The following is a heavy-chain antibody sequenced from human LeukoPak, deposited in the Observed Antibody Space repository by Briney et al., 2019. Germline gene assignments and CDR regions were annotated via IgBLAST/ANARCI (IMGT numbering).Heavy chain of an antibody. V-gene: IGHV3-7*01. J-gene: IGHJ4*02. CDR1: GFIFTNYF. D-gene: IGHD3-3*01. CDR3: ATDRGWRTSGYYLCYFEY. CDR2: IKHDGSEK. Sequence: GGSLRLSCAASGFIFTNYFMSWVRQAPGKGLGWVASIKHDGSEKYYVDSVRGRFTISRDNTMNSLYLQMSSLRAEDTAVYYCATDRGWRTSGYYLCYFEYWGQGTLVTYSS.